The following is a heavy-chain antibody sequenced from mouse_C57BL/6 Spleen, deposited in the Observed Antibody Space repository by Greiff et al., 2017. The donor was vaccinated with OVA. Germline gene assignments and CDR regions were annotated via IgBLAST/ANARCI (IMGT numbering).Heavy chain of an antibody. CDR1: GYTFTSYW. J-gene: IGHJ3*01. Sequence: QVQLQQPGAELVKPGASVKLSCKASGYTFTSYWITWVKQRPGQGLEWIGDIYPGSGSTNYNEKFKSKATLTVDTSSSTAYMQLSGLTSEDSAVYYCARGGFAYWGQGTLVTVSA. CDR3: ARGGFAY. V-gene: IGHV1-55*01. CDR2: IYPGSGST.